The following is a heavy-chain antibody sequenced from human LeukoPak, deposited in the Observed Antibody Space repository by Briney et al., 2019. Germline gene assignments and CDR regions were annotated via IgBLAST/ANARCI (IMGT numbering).Heavy chain of an antibody. D-gene: IGHD4-17*01. CDR3: ARLDGDYGNNFDY. CDR2: IYYSGST. Sequence: PSETLSLTCTVSGGSISSSSYYWGWIRQPPGKGLEWIGSIYYSGSTYYNPSLKSRVTISVDTSKNQFSLKLSSVTAADTAVYYCARLDGDYGNNFDYWGQGTLVTVSS. J-gene: IGHJ4*02. V-gene: IGHV4-39*01. CDR1: GGSISSSSYY.